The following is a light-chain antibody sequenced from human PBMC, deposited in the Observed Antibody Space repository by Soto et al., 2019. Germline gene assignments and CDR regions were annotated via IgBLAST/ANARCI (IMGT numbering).Light chain of an antibody. V-gene: IGLV2-14*03. CDR1: STDVGASNY. Sequence: QSALPQPASGSGSPGQSITISCTGTSTDVGASNYVSWYQQEPGKAPKLMIHDVSNRPSGVSNRFSGSKSGNTASLTISGLEAEDEADYYCRSYSRSDTNLFGTGTELTVL. J-gene: IGLJ1*01. CDR3: RSYSRSDTNL. CDR2: DVS.